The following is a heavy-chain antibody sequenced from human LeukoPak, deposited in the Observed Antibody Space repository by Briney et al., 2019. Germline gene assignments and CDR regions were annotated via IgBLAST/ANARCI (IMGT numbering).Heavy chain of an antibody. CDR3: ARWYCSTTTCYYDN. CDR2: ISGSGGST. J-gene: IGHJ4*02. V-gene: IGHV3-23*01. Sequence: GGSLRLSCAASGFTFSSYAMSWVRRAPGKGLEWVSAISGSGGSTYYADSVKGRFTISRDNSKNTLYLQMNSLRVEDTAVYYCARWYCSTTTCYYDNWGQGTLVTVSS. CDR1: GFTFSSYA. D-gene: IGHD2-2*01.